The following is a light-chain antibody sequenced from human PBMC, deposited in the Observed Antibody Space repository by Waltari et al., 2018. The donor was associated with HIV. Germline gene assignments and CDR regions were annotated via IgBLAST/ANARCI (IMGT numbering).Light chain of an antibody. CDR2: KYT. Sequence: SYELTQPPSVSVSPGQTARTTCPGDALPKQYAYWFQPKPSQAPVLVIYKYTERPSGILERLSGSSSGTTARLTIRGVQAEDEADYDCHSADSSATYRVFGGGTKLTVL. V-gene: IGLV3-25*03. CDR1: ALPKQY. J-gene: IGLJ3*02. CDR3: HSADSSATYRV.